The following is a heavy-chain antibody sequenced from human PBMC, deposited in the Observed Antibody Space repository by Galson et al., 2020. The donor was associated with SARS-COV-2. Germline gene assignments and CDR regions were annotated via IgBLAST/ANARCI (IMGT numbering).Heavy chain of an antibody. V-gene: IGHV3-30*01. J-gene: IGHJ3*02. CDR1: GFTFSSYA. Sequence: GGSLRLSCAASGFTFSSYAMHWVRQAPGKGLEWVAVISYDGSNKYYADSVKGRFTISRDNSKNTLYLQMNSLRAEDTAVYYCAGALSMATIADAFDIWGQGTMVTVSS. D-gene: IGHD5-12*01. CDR2: ISYDGSNK. CDR3: AGALSMATIADAFDI.